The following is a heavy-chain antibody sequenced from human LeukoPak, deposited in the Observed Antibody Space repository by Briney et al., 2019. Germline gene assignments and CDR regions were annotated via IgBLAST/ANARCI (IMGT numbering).Heavy chain of an antibody. CDR3: AKEYCDYNNWYFDL. CDR1: GFTSSSYG. V-gene: IGHV3-33*06. J-gene: IGHJ2*01. Sequence: PGGSLRLSCAASGFTSSSYGMHWVRQAPGKGLEWVAVIWYDGSNKYYADSVKGRFTISRDNSKNTLYLQMNSLRAEDTAVYYCAKEYCDYNNWYFDLWGGGTLVTVSS. D-gene: IGHD4-17*01. CDR2: IWYDGSNK.